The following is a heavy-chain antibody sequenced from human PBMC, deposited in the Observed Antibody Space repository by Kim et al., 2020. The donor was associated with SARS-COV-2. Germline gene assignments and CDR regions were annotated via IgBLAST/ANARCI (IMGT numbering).Heavy chain of an antibody. CDR1: GFTFSSYA. D-gene: IGHD6-13*01. CDR3: AKDGGYSSSWYKFSVRPMFAVDY. J-gene: IGHJ4*02. Sequence: GGSLRLSCAASGFTFSSYAMSWVRQAPGKGLEWVSAISGSGGSTYYADSVKGRFTISRDNSKNTLYLQMNSLRAEDTAVYYCAKDGGYSSSWYKFSVRPMFAVDYWGQGALVTVSS. V-gene: IGHV3-23*01. CDR2: ISGSGGST.